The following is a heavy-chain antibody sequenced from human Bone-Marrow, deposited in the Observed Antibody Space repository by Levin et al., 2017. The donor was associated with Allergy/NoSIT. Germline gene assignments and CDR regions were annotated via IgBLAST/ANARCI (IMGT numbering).Heavy chain of an antibody. D-gene: IGHD4-17*01. CDR2: ISWNAGSI. CDR3: VKRSGDYGGYVEY. J-gene: IGHJ4*02. CDR1: GFIFDNYA. V-gene: IGHV3-9*01. Sequence: GGSLRLSCAASGFIFDNYAMHWFRQGPGKGLEWVAGISWNAGSIGYADSVKGRFTISRNDATNSLFLQMDSLRPEDTALYFCVKRSGDYGGYVEYWGRGTQVTVS.